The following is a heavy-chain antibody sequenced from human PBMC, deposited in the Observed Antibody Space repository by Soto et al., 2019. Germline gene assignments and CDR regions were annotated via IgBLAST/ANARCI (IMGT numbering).Heavy chain of an antibody. Sequence: GGSLRLSCAASGFTFSSYAMSWVRQAPGKGPEWVSAISGSGGSTYYADSVKGRFTISRDNSKNTLYLQMNSLRAEDTAVYYCAELAVYGSGSYYYFDYWGQGTLVTVSS. V-gene: IGHV3-23*01. J-gene: IGHJ4*02. CDR1: GFTFSSYA. CDR2: ISGSGGST. D-gene: IGHD3-10*01. CDR3: AELAVYGSGSYYYFDY.